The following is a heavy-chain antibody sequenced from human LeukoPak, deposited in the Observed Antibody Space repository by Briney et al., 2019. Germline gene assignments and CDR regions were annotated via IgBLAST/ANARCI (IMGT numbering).Heavy chain of an antibody. V-gene: IGHV1-58*02. CDR1: GFTFTSSA. J-gene: IGHJ5*02. Sequence: SVKVSCKASGFTFTSSAMQWVRQARGQRLEWIGWIVVGSGNTNYAQKFQERVTITRDMSTSTAYMELSSLRSEDTAVYYCAADRYYYGSGHNWFDPWGQGTLVTVSS. CDR3: AADRYYYGSGHNWFDP. D-gene: IGHD3-10*01. CDR2: IVVGSGNT.